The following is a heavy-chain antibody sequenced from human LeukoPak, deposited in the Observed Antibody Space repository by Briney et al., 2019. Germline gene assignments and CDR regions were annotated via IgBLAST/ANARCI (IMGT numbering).Heavy chain of an antibody. D-gene: IGHD4/OR15-4a*01. Sequence: PGGSLRLSCVASGFPFRDYYFSWVRQAPGQGLEWLSFISASGNIIHYEDSVKGRFTISRDGAKNSVFLQMDSLRTEDTALYYCARHMVITPFDSWGQGTLVTVSS. CDR1: GFPFRDYY. J-gene: IGHJ4*02. V-gene: IGHV3-11*01. CDR3: ARHMVITPFDS. CDR2: ISASGNII.